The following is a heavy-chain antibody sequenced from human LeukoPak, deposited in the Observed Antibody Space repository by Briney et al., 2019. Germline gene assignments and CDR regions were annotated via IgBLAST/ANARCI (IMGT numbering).Heavy chain of an antibody. CDR3: AGGPRSGWSPFDY. J-gene: IGHJ4*02. D-gene: IGHD6-19*01. V-gene: IGHV3-66*01. CDR2: IYSGGST. CDR1: GFTVSSNY. Sequence: PGGSLRLSCAASGFTVSSNYLSWVRQAPGKGLEWVSIIYSGGSTSYADSVKGRFTISRDNSKNTLYLQMNSLRAEDTAVYYCAGGPRSGWSPFDYWGQGTLVTVSS.